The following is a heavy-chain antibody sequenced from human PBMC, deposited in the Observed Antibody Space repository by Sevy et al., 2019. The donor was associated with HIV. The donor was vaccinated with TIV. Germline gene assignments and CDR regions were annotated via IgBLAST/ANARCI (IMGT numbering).Heavy chain of an antibody. Sequence: GGSLRLSCAASGFTFSDYYMSWIRQAPGKGLEWVSYVSSSAKTLYYADSVRGGFTISGDNAKNSLYLHMNSLGLDDTALYFSARDGLPQRPIYSDYDFSAFYYNSYGMYVWGQGPTVTVSS. CDR2: VSSSAKTL. CDR3: ARDGLPQRPIYSDYDFSAFYYNSYGMYV. J-gene: IGHJ6*02. D-gene: IGHD5-12*01. CDR1: GFTFSDYY. V-gene: IGHV3-11*01.